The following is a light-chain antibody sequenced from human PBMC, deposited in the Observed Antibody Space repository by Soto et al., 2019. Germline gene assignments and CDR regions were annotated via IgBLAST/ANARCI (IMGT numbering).Light chain of an antibody. Sequence: AIRMTQSPSSFSASTGDRVTITCRASQGISSYLAWYQQKPGKAPNLLIYAASTFQSGVPSRFSGSGSGTDFTLTISCLQSEDFATYHCQQYYSYPRTFGQWTKVEIK. J-gene: IGKJ1*01. V-gene: IGKV1-8*01. CDR1: QGISSY. CDR2: AAS. CDR3: QQYYSYPRT.